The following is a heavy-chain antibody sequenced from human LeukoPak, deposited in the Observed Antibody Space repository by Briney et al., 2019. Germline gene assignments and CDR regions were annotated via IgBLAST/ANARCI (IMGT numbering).Heavy chain of an antibody. J-gene: IGHJ4*02. D-gene: IGHD4-17*01. CDR1: GYSISSGYY. Sequence: SETLSLTCAVSGYSISSGYYWGWIRQPPGKGLEWIGSIYHSGSTYYNPSLKSRVTISVDTSKNQFSLKLSSVTAADTAVYYCARVTTDYFDYWGQGTLVTASS. CDR3: ARVTTDYFDY. V-gene: IGHV4-38-2*01. CDR2: IYHSGST.